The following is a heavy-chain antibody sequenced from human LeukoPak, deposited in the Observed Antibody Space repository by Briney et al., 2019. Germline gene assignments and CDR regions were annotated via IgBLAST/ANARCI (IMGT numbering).Heavy chain of an antibody. CDR1: GGTFSSYA. CDR3: ARSPVVLGQAQGSYWYFDL. D-gene: IGHD3-16*01. Sequence: ASVKVSSKASGGTFSSYAISWVRQAPGQGLEWMGRIIPILGIANYAQKFQGRVTITADKSTSTAYMELSSLRSEDTAVYYCARSPVVLGQAQGSYWYFDLWGRGTLVTVSS. CDR2: IIPILGIA. V-gene: IGHV1-69*04. J-gene: IGHJ2*01.